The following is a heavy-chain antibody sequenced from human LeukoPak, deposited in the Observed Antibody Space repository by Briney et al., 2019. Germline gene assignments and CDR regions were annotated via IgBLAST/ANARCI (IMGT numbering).Heavy chain of an antibody. V-gene: IGHV4-61*02. CDR2: IYTSGST. D-gene: IGHD3-3*01. Sequence: KPSQTLSLTCTVSGGSISSGSYYWSWIRQPAGKGLEWIGRIYTSGSTNYNPSLKSRVTISVDTSKNQFSLKLSSVTAADTAVYYCVRRPAYYDFWSRSDAFDIWGQGTMVTVSS. J-gene: IGHJ3*02. CDR3: VRRPAYYDFWSRSDAFDI. CDR1: GGSISSGSYY.